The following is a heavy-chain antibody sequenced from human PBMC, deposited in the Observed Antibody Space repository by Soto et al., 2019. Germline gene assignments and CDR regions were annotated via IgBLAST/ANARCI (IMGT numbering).Heavy chain of an antibody. Sequence: ASVKVSCKASGYTFTSYYTHWVRQAPGQGLEWMGIINPSGGSTSYAQKFQGRVTMTRDTSTSTVYMELSSLRSEDTAVYYCARHAITFGGVIASLYYFDYWGQGTLVTAPQ. D-gene: IGHD3-16*02. CDR1: GYTFTSYY. CDR2: INPSGGST. CDR3: ARHAITFGGVIASLYYFDY. V-gene: IGHV1-46*01. J-gene: IGHJ4*02.